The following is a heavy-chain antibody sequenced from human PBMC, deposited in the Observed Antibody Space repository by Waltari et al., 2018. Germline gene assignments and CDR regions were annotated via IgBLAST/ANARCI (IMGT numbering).Heavy chain of an antibody. CDR1: GCSLRIRSYS. CDR3: VLPRSGGATIDY. D-gene: IGHD1-26*01. CDR2: IYYSGST. Sequence: QLQLQESGPGLATPSETLSLTCTFSGCSLRIRSYSWGCIRQPPGKGLEWIGSIYYSGSTYYNPSRKSRVTISVDTSKNQFSLKLSSVTAADTAVYYCVLPRSGGATIDYWGQGTLVTVSS. J-gene: IGHJ4*02. V-gene: IGHV4-39*01.